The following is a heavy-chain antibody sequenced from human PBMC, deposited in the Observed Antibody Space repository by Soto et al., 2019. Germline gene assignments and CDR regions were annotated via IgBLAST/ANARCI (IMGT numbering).Heavy chain of an antibody. V-gene: IGHV4-59*08. J-gene: IGHJ4*02. CDR1: GDSISTDY. CDR3: AKNWNWGSLVH. D-gene: IGHD7-27*01. Sequence: QVHLQESGPGLVKPSETLSLTCTVSGDSISTDYWSWIRQSPGKALEWIGFIYYGGSTNYNPSLKSRVTISVDTPKNQFSLKLSSVTAADTAVYYCAKNWNWGSLVHWGQGTLVTVSS. CDR2: IYYGGST.